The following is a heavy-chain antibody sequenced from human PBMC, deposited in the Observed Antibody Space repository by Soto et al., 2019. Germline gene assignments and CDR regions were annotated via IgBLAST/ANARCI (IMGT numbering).Heavy chain of an antibody. CDR3: ASWGHYSYGMDV. V-gene: IGHV1-8*01. CDR1: GYTFTSYD. Sequence: QVQLVQSGAEVKKPGASVKVSCKASGYTFTSYDINWVRQATGQGLEWMGWMNPNSGNTGYAQKFKGRNTMTRNTSISTAYTELSRQGSEDTAVYYCASWGHYSYGMDVRGQGTTVSGSS. J-gene: IGHJ6*02. CDR2: MNPNSGNT. D-gene: IGHD3-16*01.